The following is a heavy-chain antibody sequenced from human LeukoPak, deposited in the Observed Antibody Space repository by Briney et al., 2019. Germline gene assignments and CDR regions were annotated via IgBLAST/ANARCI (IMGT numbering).Heavy chain of an antibody. D-gene: IGHD4-23*01. V-gene: IGHV3-30*03. CDR1: GFTFSNYA. Sequence: GGSLRLSCAASGFTFSNYAMHWVRQAPGKGLEWVAIISYDGSSKYYADSVKGRFTISRDNSKNTLYLQMNSLRAEDTAVYYCARRAGGYSHPYDYWGQGILVTVSS. CDR3: ARRAGGYSHPYDY. J-gene: IGHJ4*02. CDR2: ISYDGSSK.